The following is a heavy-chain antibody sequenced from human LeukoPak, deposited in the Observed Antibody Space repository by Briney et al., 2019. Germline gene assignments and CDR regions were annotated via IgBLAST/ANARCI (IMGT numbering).Heavy chain of an antibody. V-gene: IGHV1-46*01. CDR2: IHTSGGTT. D-gene: IGHD3-16*01. J-gene: IGHJ3*02. CDR1: GYTFTTYF. Sequence: GASVKVSCKASGYTFTTYFMHWVRQAPGQGLEWMGIIHTSGGTTKYAQKFQDRVTMTEDTSTDTAYMELSSLRSEDTAVYYCATDRGSLEGLGAFDIWGQGTMVTVSS. CDR3: ATDRGSLEGLGAFDI.